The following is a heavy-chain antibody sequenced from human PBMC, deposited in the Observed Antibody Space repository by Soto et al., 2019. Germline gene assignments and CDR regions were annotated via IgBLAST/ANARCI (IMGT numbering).Heavy chain of an antibody. D-gene: IGHD3-9*01. Sequence: ASVKVSCKASGYTFTSYGISWVRQAPGQGLEWMGWISAYNGNTNYAQKLQGRVTMTTDTSTSTAYMGLRSLRSDDTAVYYCARDNILTGYYMYWGQGALVTVSS. CDR1: GYTFTSYG. CDR3: ARDNILTGYYMY. J-gene: IGHJ4*02. V-gene: IGHV1-18*01. CDR2: ISAYNGNT.